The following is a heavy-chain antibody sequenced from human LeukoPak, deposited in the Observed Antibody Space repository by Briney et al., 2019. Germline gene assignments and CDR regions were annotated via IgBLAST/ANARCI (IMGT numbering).Heavy chain of an antibody. CDR3: AKSRAGGYLRAFDF. Sequence: GGSLRLSCVASEFTFRSYAVHWARRAPGKGLEWVTLISYDGNNKYYADSVKGRFTISRDNSKNTLFLQMNSLTTDDAAVYYCAKSRAGGYLRAFDFWGQGTLVTVSS. CDR1: EFTFRSYA. CDR2: ISYDGNNK. J-gene: IGHJ4*02. D-gene: IGHD5-18*01. V-gene: IGHV3-30-3*02.